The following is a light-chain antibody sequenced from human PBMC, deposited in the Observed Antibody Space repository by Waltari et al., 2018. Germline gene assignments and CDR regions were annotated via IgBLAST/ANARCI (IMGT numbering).Light chain of an antibody. J-gene: IGLJ3*02. CDR1: SSNIGSNY. CDR3: AAWDDSLSGPWV. Sequence: QSVLTQPPSASGTPGQRVTIACSGSSSNIGSNYVYWYQQLPGTAPKLLIYRTNRRPSGVPARFSGSKSGTSASLAISGLRSEDEADYYCAAWDDSLSGPWVFGGGTKLTVL. CDR2: RTN. V-gene: IGLV1-47*01.